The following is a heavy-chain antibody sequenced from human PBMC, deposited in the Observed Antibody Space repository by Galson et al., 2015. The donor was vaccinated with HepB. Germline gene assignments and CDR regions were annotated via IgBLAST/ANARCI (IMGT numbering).Heavy chain of an antibody. Sequence: SVKVSCKASGYTFTSYPIHWVRQAPGQRPEWMGWINAGSGNTKYSQKFQGRVTITRDTFATTASMELSSLRSEDTAVYYCARVGYDISGNFHNYFDYWGQGSLVTVSS. V-gene: IGHV1-3*01. CDR1: GYTFTSYP. CDR3: ARVGYDISGNFHNYFDY. J-gene: IGHJ4*02. CDR2: INAGSGNT. D-gene: IGHD3-22*01.